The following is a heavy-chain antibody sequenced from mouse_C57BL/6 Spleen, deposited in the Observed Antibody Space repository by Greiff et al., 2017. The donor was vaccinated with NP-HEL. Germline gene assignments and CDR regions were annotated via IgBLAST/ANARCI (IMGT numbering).Heavy chain of an antibody. CDR2: ISSGSSTI. D-gene: IGHD6-1*01. CDR1: GFTFSDYG. CDR3: AISSPYYAMDY. V-gene: IGHV5-17*01. Sequence: EVQRVESGGGLVKPGGSLKLSCAASGFTFSDYGMHWVRQAPEKGLEWVAYISSGSSTIYYADTVKGRFTISRDNAKNTLFLQMTSLRSEDTAMYYCAISSPYYAMDYWGQGTSVTVSS. J-gene: IGHJ4*01.